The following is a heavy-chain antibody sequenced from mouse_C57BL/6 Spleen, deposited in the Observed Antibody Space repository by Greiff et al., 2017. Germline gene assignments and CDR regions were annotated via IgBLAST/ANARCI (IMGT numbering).Heavy chain of an antibody. Sequence: QVQLQQSGAELVRPGTSVKVSCKASGYAFTNYLIEWVKQRPGQGLEWIGVINPGSGGTNYNEKFKGKATLTADKSSSTAYMQLSSLTSEDSAVYFCARSGSYYGSSLDYWGQGTTLTVSS. CDR3: ARSGSYYGSSLDY. CDR2: INPGSGGT. CDR1: GYAFTNYL. J-gene: IGHJ2*01. V-gene: IGHV1-54*01. D-gene: IGHD1-1*01.